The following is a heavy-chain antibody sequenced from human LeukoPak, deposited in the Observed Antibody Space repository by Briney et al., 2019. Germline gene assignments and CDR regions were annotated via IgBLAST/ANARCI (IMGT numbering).Heavy chain of an antibody. J-gene: IGHJ4*02. V-gene: IGHV1-69-2*01. CDR2: VDPEDGET. Sequence: ATVKISCKVSGYTFADYYMHWVQQAPGKGLEWMGLVDPEDGETIYAEKFQGRVTITADTSTDTAYMELSSLRSEDTAVYYCATDPRGIAAAALRYWGQGTLVTVSS. CDR3: ATDPRGIAAAALRY. D-gene: IGHD6-13*01. CDR1: GYTFADYY.